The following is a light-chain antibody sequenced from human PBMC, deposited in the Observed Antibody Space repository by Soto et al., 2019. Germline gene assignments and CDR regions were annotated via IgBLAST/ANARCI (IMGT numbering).Light chain of an antibody. J-gene: IGLJ2*01. CDR3: QSYDGSLSADVL. Sequence: QSVLTQPPSVSGAPGQRVTISCTGSSSNIGAGFDVHWYQQLPGTAPKLLIYDNNNRPSGVPDRFSGSKSGTSASLAITGLQAEDEADYYCQSYDGSLSADVLFGGGTKLT. CDR2: DNN. V-gene: IGLV1-40*01. CDR1: SSNIGAGFD.